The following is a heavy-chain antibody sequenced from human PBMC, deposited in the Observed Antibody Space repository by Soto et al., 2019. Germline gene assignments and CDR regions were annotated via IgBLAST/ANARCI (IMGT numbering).Heavy chain of an antibody. D-gene: IGHD5-12*01. Sequence: PSQTLSLTCAISGDSVSSNSAAWNWIRQSPSRGLEWLGRTYYRSKWYNDYAVSVKSRITINPDTSKKQFSLQLNSVTPDDTAVYYCARVATPFRLKIGYDDGYDFWGQVTMVSVAS. V-gene: IGHV6-1*01. CDR3: ARVATPFRLKIGYDDGYDF. CDR2: TYYRSKWYN. J-gene: IGHJ3*01. CDR1: GDSVSSNSAA.